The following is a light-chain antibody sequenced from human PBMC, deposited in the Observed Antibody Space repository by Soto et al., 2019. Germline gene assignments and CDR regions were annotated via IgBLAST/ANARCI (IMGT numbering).Light chain of an antibody. CDR1: RGVSSSN. Sequence: EIVLTQSPGTLSFSPGEKATPSCRASRGVSSSNFAGSQQKPGQAPRLLTYGASSRATGIPDRFSGSGSGTDFTLTISRLEPEDFAVYYCQQYGSSPPYTFGQGTKLEIK. J-gene: IGKJ2*01. CDR2: GAS. V-gene: IGKV3-20*01. CDR3: QQYGSSPPYT.